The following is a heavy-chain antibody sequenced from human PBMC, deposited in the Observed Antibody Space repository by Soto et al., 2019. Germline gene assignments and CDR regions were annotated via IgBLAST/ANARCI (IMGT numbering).Heavy chain of an antibody. CDR1: GGSTSSSLYQ. V-gene: IGHV4-39*07. CDR2: VYYNGST. CDR3: ARAAPRYCSGGSCYPGRDY. J-gene: IGHJ4*02. D-gene: IGHD2-15*01. Sequence: PSETLSLTCTVSGGSTSSSLYQWVWIRQPPGKGLEWIGNVYYNGSTNYNPSLKSRVTISVDTSKNQFSLKLSSVTAADTAVYYCARAAPRYCSGGSCYPGRDYWGQGTLVTVSS.